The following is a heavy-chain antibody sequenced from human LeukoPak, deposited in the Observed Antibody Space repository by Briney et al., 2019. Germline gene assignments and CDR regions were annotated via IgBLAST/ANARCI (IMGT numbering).Heavy chain of an antibody. V-gene: IGHV3-23*01. CDR2: ISGSGGST. Sequence: GGSLRLSCAASGFTFSSYGMSWVRQAPGKGLEWVSAISGSGGSTYYADSVKGRFTISRDNSKNTLYLQMNSLRAEDTAVYHCAKDLWATDQFSYYYYMDVWGKGTTVTISS. CDR1: GFTFSSYG. CDR3: AKDLWATDQFSYYYYMDV. D-gene: IGHD5-12*01. J-gene: IGHJ6*03.